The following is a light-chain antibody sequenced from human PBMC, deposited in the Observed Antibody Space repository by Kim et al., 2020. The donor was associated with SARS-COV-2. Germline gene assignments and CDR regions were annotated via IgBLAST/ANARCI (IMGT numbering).Light chain of an antibody. CDR1: TGAVTSGYY. V-gene: IGLV7-43*01. CDR3: LVYYDGAWV. J-gene: IGLJ3*02. CDR2: NTN. Sequence: QAVVTQEPSLTVSPGGTVTLTCSSGTGAVTSGYYLNWFQQKPGQAPRALIYNTNNKHSWTPARFSGSLLGGQAALTLSGVQPEDEADYYCLVYYDGAWVFGGGTQLTVL.